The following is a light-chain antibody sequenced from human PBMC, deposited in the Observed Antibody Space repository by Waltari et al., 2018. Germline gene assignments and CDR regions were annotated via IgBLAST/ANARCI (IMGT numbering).Light chain of an antibody. V-gene: IGLV3-10*01. J-gene: IGLJ1*01. CDR3: YSSDTTGLRV. Sequence: SYELTQPPSVSVSPGQTARITCSGHELPLKYAYWFQQKSGQAPRLVIFEDTKRPSGIPERFSGSSSGTVATLTITGAQVDDEADYYCYSSDTTGLRVFGGGTTVVVL. CDR1: ELPLKY. CDR2: EDT.